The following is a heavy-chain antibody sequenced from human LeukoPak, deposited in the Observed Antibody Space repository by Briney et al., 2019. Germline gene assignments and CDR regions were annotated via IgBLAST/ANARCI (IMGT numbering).Heavy chain of an antibody. V-gene: IGHV1-18*01. CDR3: ARGVTIFGVDPNWFDP. Sequence: VASVKVSCKASGYTFTSYGISWVRQAPGQGLEWMGWISAYNGNTNYAQKLQGRVTMTTDTSTSTAYMELRSLRSDDTAVYYCARGVTIFGVDPNWFDPWGQGTLVTVSS. CDR2: ISAYNGNT. J-gene: IGHJ5*02. CDR1: GYTFTSYG. D-gene: IGHD3-3*01.